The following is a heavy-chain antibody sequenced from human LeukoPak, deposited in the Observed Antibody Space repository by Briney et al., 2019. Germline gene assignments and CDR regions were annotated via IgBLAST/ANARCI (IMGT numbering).Heavy chain of an antibody. V-gene: IGHV4-61*08. Sequence: SETLSLTCTVSGDPISSHSDYKWTWIRQPPGKGLERIGYSYHFGSTNYNPSLKSRITISVDTSKTQFSLKLTSVTAADTAVYYCAREYSGFDYWGQGTLVTVSS. J-gene: IGHJ4*02. D-gene: IGHD5-12*01. CDR1: GDPISSHSDY. CDR2: SYHFGST. CDR3: AREYSGFDY.